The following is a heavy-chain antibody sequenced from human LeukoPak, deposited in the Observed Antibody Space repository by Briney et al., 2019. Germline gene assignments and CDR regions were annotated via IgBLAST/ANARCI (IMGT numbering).Heavy chain of an antibody. J-gene: IGHJ6*03. Sequence: GGSLRLSCAASGFTFSSYAMSWVRQAPGKGLEWVSAISGSGGSTYYADPVKGRFTISRDNSKNTLYLQMNSLRAEDTAVYYCAKDGGGYYYYMDVWGKGTTVTVSS. D-gene: IGHD3-16*01. V-gene: IGHV3-23*01. CDR2: ISGSGGST. CDR1: GFTFSSYA. CDR3: AKDGGGYYYYMDV.